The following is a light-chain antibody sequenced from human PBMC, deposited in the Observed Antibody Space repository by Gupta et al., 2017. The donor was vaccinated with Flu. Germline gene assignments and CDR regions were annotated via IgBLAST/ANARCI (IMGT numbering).Light chain of an antibody. CDR2: AAS. Sequence: PSPLSASVGDRVTITCRASQDIGSYLAWYQQKSGQRPKLLIYAASSTQSGVPSRFSASGFGTVFTLTISNLQPEDVATYYCQKYNSAPPAFGGGTKVEIK. CDR1: QDIGSY. CDR3: QKYNSAPPA. J-gene: IGKJ4*01. V-gene: IGKV1-27*01.